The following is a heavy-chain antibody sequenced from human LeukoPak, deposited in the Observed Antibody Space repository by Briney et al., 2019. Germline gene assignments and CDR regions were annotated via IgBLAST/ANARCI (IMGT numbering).Heavy chain of an antibody. CDR1: GGSISSYY. J-gene: IGHJ4*02. V-gene: IGHV4-59*01. D-gene: IGHD7-27*01. CDR2: IYYSGST. CDR3: ARDNGTGELGPFDY. Sequence: SETLSLTCTVSGGSISSYYWSRIRQPPGKGLEWIGYIYYSGSTNYNPSLKSRVTISVDTSKNQFSLKLSSVTAADTAVYYCARDNGTGELGPFDYWGQGTLVTVSS.